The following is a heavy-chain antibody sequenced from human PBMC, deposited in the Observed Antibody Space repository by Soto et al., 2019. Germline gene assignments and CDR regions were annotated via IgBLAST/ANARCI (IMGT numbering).Heavy chain of an antibody. D-gene: IGHD6-6*01. CDR3: ARDFVIAARRGYYYGMDV. CDR1: GFTFSSYS. J-gene: IGHJ6*02. Sequence: PGGSLRLSCAASGFTFSSYSMNWVRQAPGKGLEWVSSISSSSSYIYYADSVKGRFTISRDNAKNSLYLQMNSLRAEDTAVYYCARDFVIAARRGYYYGMDVWGQGTTVTVSS. V-gene: IGHV3-21*01. CDR2: ISSSSSYI.